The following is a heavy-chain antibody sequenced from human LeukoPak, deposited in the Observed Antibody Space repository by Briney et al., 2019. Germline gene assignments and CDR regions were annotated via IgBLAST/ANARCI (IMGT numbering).Heavy chain of an antibody. V-gene: IGHV3-30*02. J-gene: IGHJ4*02. CDR1: GFTFSSYG. CDR2: IRYDGSNK. CDR3: AKEDSGYSYGLGEPFDY. Sequence: GGSLRLSCAASGFTFSSYGMHCVRQAPGKGLEWVAFIRYDGSNKYYADSVKGRFTISRDNSKNTLYLQMNSLRAEDTAVYYCAKEDSGYSYGLGEPFDYWGQGTLVTVSS. D-gene: IGHD5-18*01.